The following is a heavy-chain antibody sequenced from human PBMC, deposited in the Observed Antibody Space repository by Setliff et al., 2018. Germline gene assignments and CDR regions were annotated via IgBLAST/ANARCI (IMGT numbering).Heavy chain of an antibody. CDR1: GGSFSGYY. J-gene: IGHJ6*03. CDR3: ARVTGFLYIDV. Sequence: PSETLSLTCAVYGGSFSGYYWSWIRQPPGKGLEWIGEINHSGSTNYNPSLKSRVTISVDTSKNQFSLNLSSVTAADTAVYYCARVTGFLYIDVWGKGTTVTVSS. D-gene: IGHD3-3*01. V-gene: IGHV4-34*01. CDR2: INHSGST.